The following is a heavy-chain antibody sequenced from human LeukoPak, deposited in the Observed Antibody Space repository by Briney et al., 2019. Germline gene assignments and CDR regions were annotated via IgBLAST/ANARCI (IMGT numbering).Heavy chain of an antibody. V-gene: IGHV3-7*01. J-gene: IGHJ3*02. Sequence: PGGSLRLSCAASGFTFSSYWMSWVRQAPGKGLEWVANIKQDGSEKYYVDSVKGRFTISRDNAKNSLYLQMNSLRAEDTAVYYCARERGLRYYGFWSGYNDAFDIWGQGTMVTVSS. D-gene: IGHD3-3*01. CDR1: GFTFSSYW. CDR3: ARERGLRYYGFWSGYNDAFDI. CDR2: IKQDGSEK.